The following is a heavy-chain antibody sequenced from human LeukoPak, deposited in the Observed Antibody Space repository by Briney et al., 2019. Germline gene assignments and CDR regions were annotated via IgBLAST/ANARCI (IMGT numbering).Heavy chain of an antibody. CDR1: GGSISSSSYY. CDR3: VITMVRGVIMSYYYGMDV. J-gene: IGHJ6*02. V-gene: IGHV4-39*07. D-gene: IGHD3-10*01. CDR2: IYYSGST. Sequence: SETLSLTCTVSGGSISSSSYYWGWIRQPPGKGLEWIGSIYYSGSTYYNPSLKSRVTISVDTSKNQFSLKLSSVTAADTAVYYCVITMVRGVIMSYYYGMDVWGQGTTVTVSS.